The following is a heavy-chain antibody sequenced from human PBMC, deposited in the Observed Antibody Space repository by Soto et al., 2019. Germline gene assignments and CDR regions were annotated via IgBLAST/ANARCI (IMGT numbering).Heavy chain of an antibody. CDR2: IKQDGSEK. CDR3: ARDSPVLRYFDWQNYQDY. D-gene: IGHD3-9*01. V-gene: IGHV3-7*05. J-gene: IGHJ4*02. Sequence: GGSLRLSCAASGFTFSSYWMSWVRQAPGKGLEWVANIKQDGSEKYYVDSVKGRFTISRDNAKNSLYLQMNSLRAEDTAVYYCARDSPVLRYFDWQNYQDYWGQGTLVTVSS. CDR1: GFTFSSYW.